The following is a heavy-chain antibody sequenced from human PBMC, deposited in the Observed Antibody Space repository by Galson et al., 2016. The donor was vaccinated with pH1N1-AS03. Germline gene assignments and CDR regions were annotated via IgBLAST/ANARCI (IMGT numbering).Heavy chain of an antibody. CDR1: GGSFSGYS. J-gene: IGHJ5*02. V-gene: IGHV4-34*01. Sequence: ETLSLTCAVYGGSFSGYSCSWIRQSPGKGLEWIGEINHSGSTNYNPSLKNRVTISVDTSTNQFSLNLTSVTAADTAVYYCARRANWGFTGRQNWFDPWGQGALVTVSS. D-gene: IGHD7-27*01. CDR3: ARRANWGFTGRQNWFDP. CDR2: INHSGST.